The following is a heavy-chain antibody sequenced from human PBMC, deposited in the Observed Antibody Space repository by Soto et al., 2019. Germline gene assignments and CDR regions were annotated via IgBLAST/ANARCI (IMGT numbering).Heavy chain of an antibody. J-gene: IGHJ4*02. V-gene: IGHV3-7*01. CDR3: ASSAHSSIFDY. CDR1: GFTFSSHW. Sequence: EVQLVESGGGLVQPGGSLRLSCAASGFTFSSHWMGWVRQAPGKGLEWVANIEQDGSDKYYVDSVKGRFTISRDNAKNSLYLQMNNLRAEDAAVYSCASSAHSSIFDYWGQGTLATVSS. D-gene: IGHD6-19*01. CDR2: IEQDGSDK.